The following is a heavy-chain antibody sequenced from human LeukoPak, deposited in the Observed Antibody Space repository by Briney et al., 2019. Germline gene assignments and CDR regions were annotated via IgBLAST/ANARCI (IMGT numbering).Heavy chain of an antibody. CDR3: ARGGRSYHSHGKFDP. J-gene: IGHJ5*02. D-gene: IGHD5-18*01. CDR1: GGSISSHY. Sequence: SETLSLTCTVSGGSISSHYWSWVRQPAGKGLEWIGRIYSSGSSNYNPSLKSRVTMSVDTSRKQLSLQVRSVTAADTAVYYCARGGRSYHSHGKFDPWGQGTLVTVSS. V-gene: IGHV4-4*07. CDR2: IYSSGSS.